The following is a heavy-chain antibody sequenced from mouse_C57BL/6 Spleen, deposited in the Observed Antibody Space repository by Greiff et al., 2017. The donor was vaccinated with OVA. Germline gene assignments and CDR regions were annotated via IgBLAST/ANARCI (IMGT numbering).Heavy chain of an antibody. CDR2: IYPSDSET. J-gene: IGHJ3*01. CDR3: AREGSAWFAY. Sequence: QVQLQQPGVELVRPGSSVKLSCKASGYTFTSYWMDWVKQRPGQGLEWIGNIYPSDSETHYNQKFKDKATLTVDKSSSTAYMQLSSLTSEDSAVYYCAREGSAWFAYWGQGTLVTVSA. CDR1: GYTFTSYW. V-gene: IGHV1-61*01.